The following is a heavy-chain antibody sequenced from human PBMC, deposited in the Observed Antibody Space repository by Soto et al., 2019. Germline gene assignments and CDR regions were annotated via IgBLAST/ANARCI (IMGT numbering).Heavy chain of an antibody. V-gene: IGHV3-33*08. J-gene: IGHJ4*02. CDR1: GFTFIDYW. CDR2: IWYDGSNK. CDR3: ARLGGYSYGPPFDY. D-gene: IGHD5-18*01. Sequence: GGSLRLSCAASGFTFIDYWMHWVRQAPGKGLEWVAVIWYDGSNKYYADSVKGRFTISRDNSKNTLYLQMNSLRAEDTAVYYCARLGGYSYGPPFDYWGQGTLVTVSS.